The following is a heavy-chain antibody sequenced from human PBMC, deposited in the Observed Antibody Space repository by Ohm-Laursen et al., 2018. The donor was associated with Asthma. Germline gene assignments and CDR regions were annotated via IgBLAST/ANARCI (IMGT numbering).Heavy chain of an antibody. V-gene: IGHV1-58*01. J-gene: IGHJ4*02. D-gene: IGHD3-10*01. CDR2: IVVGSGNT. Sequence: VSSVKVSCKASGFTFSSSAVQWVRQARGQRLEWIGWIVVGSGNTNYAQKFHERVTITRDMSTSTAYMELSSLRSEDTAVYYCAADRYYGSGSYGGYWGQGTLVTVSS. CDR3: AADRYYGSGSYGGY. CDR1: GFTFSSSA.